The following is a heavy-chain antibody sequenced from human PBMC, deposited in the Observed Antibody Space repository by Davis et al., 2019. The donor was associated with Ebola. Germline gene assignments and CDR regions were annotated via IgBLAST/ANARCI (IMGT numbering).Heavy chain of an antibody. D-gene: IGHD6-19*01. CDR3: ARAYSSGWYGS. J-gene: IGHJ5*01. CDR2: IKKDGAEK. Sequence: PGGSLRLSCAASGFTFRSYCMSWVRQAPGKGLEWVADIKKDGAEKYYVDSVKGRFTISRDNAENSLYLQMNSLRVEDTAVYYCARAYSSGWYGSWGQGTLVTVSS. V-gene: IGHV3-7*01. CDR1: GFTFRSYC.